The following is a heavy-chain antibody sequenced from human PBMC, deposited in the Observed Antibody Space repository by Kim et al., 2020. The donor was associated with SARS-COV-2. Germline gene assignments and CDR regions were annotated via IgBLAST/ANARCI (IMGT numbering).Heavy chain of an antibody. Sequence: GGSLRLSCAASGFTFMTYGMTWVRQAPGKGLEWVSTIGANGDYTYYTDSVKGRFTISRDNFKNTLFLHMDSLTADDTALYYCAKLVYSMTTRNGTFNVWGQGRMVTVP. CDR3: AKLVYSMTTRNGTFNV. V-gene: IGHV3-23*01. D-gene: IGHD4-17*01. CDR2: IGANGDYT. CDR1: GFTFMTYG. J-gene: IGHJ3*01.